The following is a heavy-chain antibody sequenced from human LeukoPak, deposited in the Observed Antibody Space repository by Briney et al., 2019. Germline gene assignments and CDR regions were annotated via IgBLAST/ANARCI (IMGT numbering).Heavy chain of an antibody. CDR2: IDWDDDK. CDR1: GFSLSTRGMR. Sequence: SGPTLLNPTPTLTLTCTFSGFSLSTRGMRVSWIRQPPGKALEWLARIDWDDDKFYSTSLKTRLTISKDTSKNQVVLTMTSMDPVDTATYYCARHDSSGYYYRDWGQGTLVTVSS. J-gene: IGHJ4*02. D-gene: IGHD3-22*01. V-gene: IGHV2-70*04. CDR3: ARHDSSGYYYRD.